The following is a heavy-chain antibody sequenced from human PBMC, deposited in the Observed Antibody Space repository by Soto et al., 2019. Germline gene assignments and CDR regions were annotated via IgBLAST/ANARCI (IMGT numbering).Heavy chain of an antibody. V-gene: IGHV3-30*18. CDR1: GFTFSSYG. J-gene: IGHJ4*02. Sequence: GGSLRLSCAASGFTFSSYGMHWVRQAPGKGLEWVAVISYDGSNKYYADSVKGRFTISRDNSKNTLYLQMNSLRAEDTAVYYCAKALRRWELLLDFDYWGQGTLVTVAS. D-gene: IGHD1-26*01. CDR2: ISYDGSNK. CDR3: AKALRRWELLLDFDY.